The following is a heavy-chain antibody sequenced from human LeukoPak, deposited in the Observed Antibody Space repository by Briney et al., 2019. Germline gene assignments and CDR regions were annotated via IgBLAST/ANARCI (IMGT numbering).Heavy chain of an antibody. CDR2: INHSGST. D-gene: IGHD5-24*01. Sequence: PSETLSLTCAVYGGSFSGYYWSWIRQPPGKGLEWIGEINHSGSTNYNPSLKSRVTISVDTSKNQFSLKLSSVTAADTAVYYCAGGAVEMATITYDYWGQGTLVTVSS. V-gene: IGHV4-34*01. J-gene: IGHJ4*02. CDR3: AGGAVEMATITYDY. CDR1: GGSFSGYY.